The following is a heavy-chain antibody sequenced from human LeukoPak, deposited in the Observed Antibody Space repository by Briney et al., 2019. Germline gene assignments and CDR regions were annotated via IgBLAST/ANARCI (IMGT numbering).Heavy chain of an antibody. J-gene: IGHJ4*02. CDR3: ARSVAVVTATFGY. Sequence: GGSLRLSCAASGCTFNSYWMHWVRQAPGKGLVWVSRINSDGSSTSYADSVKGRFTISSDNAKNTLYLQMNSLRAEDTAVYYCARSVAVVTATFGYWGQGTLVTVSS. V-gene: IGHV3-74*01. CDR1: GCTFNSYW. D-gene: IGHD2-15*01. CDR2: INSDGSST.